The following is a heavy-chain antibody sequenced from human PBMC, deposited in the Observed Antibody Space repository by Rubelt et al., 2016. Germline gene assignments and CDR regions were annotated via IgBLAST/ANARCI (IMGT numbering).Heavy chain of an antibody. V-gene: IGHV1-2*02. J-gene: IGHJ4*02. Sequence: GQGLEWMGWINPNSGGTNYAQKFQGRVTMTRDTSISTAYMELSRLRSDDTAVYHCARVDSTSWAFDYWGQGTLVTVSS. D-gene: IGHD2-2*01. CDR2: INPNSGGT. CDR3: ARVDSTSWAFDY.